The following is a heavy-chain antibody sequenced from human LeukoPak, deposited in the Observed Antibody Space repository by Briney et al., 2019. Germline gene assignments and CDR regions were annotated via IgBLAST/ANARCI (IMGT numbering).Heavy chain of an antibody. J-gene: IGHJ4*02. V-gene: IGHV1-18*01. CDR3: ARDSYYYDSSGYLQLDY. D-gene: IGHD3-22*01. CDR1: GYTFTSSG. Sequence: GASVKVSCKASGYTFTSSGISWVRQAPGQGLEWMGWISAYNGNTNYAQKLQGRVTMTTDTSTSTAYMELRSLRSDDTAVYYCARDSYYYDSSGYLQLDYWGQGTLVTVSS. CDR2: ISAYNGNT.